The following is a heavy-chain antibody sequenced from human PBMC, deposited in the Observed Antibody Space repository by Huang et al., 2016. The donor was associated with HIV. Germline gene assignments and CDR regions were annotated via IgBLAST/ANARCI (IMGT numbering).Heavy chain of an antibody. CDR1: VDSFSLYY. CDR3: AGGGRIAGRNYHGMDV. V-gene: IGHV4-34*02. D-gene: IGHD6-6*01. J-gene: IGHJ6*02. Sequence: QVRLQQWGAGLLTPSAPLSLTCALYVDSFSLYYWNWIRQSPGKGLEWIGEIIHTGNTNITPCLKSRVTLSVDTSKNQFTLILTSVTAADMAVYWCAGGGRIAGRNYHGMDVWGQGTAVIVSS. CDR2: IIHTGNT.